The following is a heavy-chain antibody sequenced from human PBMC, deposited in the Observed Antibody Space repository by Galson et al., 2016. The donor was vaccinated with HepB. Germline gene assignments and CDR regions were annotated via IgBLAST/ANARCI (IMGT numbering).Heavy chain of an antibody. Sequence: PALVKPTQTLTLTCSFSGFSLRTTGMGVGWIRQPPGKALEWLAVIYWDGDKRYSPSLRTRLTITKDTSKNQVVLMMTNMDPVDTATYYCAHGLGTGSQDAFDIWGQGTMVTVSS. CDR1: GFSLRTTGMG. V-gene: IGHV2-5*02. CDR3: AHGLGTGSQDAFDI. J-gene: IGHJ3*02. D-gene: IGHD1-26*01. CDR2: IYWDGDK.